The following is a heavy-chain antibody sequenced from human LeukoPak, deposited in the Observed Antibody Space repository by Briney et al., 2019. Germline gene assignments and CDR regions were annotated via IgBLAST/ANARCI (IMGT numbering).Heavy chain of an antibody. V-gene: IGHV4-39*07. CDR1: GGSFSSSSYY. Sequence: PSETLSLTCTVSGGSFSSSSYYWGWIRQPPGKGLEWIRSIYYSGSTYYNPFLKSRVTISVDTSKNQFSLKLSPVTAAAAAWYYCARLNAGYSHGYTFDYWGLGTLVTVSS. CDR3: ARLNAGYSHGYTFDY. CDR2: IYYSGST. D-gene: IGHD5-18*01. J-gene: IGHJ4*02.